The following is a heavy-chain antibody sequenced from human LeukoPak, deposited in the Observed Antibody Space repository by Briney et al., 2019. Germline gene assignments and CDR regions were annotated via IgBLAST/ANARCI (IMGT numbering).Heavy chain of an antibody. CDR2: ISSDGTHK. V-gene: IGHV3-30*18. CDR3: AKVLSMTTVGYLQH. CDR1: GFTFSNTW. Sequence: PGGSLRLSCAASGFTFSNTWMSWVRQTPGRGLEWVALISSDGTHKYYADSVKGRCTISRDNSQNTLYLQMNGLGTEDTAVYYCAKVLSMTTVGYLQHWGQGTLVPVSS. J-gene: IGHJ1*01. D-gene: IGHD4-17*01.